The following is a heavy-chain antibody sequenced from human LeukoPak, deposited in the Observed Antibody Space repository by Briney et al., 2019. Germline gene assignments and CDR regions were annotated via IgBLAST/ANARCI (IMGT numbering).Heavy chain of an antibody. CDR1: GGSISSSSYY. CDR2: IYYSGST. CDR3: ARDLRGYCSGGSCYSSGRASDAFDI. J-gene: IGHJ3*02. D-gene: IGHD2-15*01. Sequence: SETLSLTCTVSGGSISSSSYYWGWIRQPPEKGLEWIGSIYYSGSTYYNPSLKSRVTISVDTSKNQFSLKLSSVTAADTTVYYCARDLRGYCSGGSCYSSGRASDAFDIWGQGTMVTVSS. V-gene: IGHV4-39*07.